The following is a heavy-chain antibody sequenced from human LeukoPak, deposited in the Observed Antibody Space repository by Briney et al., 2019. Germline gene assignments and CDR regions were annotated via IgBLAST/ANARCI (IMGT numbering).Heavy chain of an antibody. Sequence: ASVKVSCKASGYTFTSYGISWVRQAPGQGLEWMGWISAYNGNTNYAQKLQGRVTMTTDTSTSTAYMELRSLRSDDTAVYYCARDSPYYHDSSGYYGGYGFDYWGQGTLVTVSS. CDR2: ISAYNGNT. V-gene: IGHV1-18*01. CDR1: GYTFTSYG. CDR3: ARDSPYYHDSSGYYGGYGFDY. J-gene: IGHJ4*02. D-gene: IGHD3-22*01.